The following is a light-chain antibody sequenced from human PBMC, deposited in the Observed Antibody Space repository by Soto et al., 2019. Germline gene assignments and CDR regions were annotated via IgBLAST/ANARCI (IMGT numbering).Light chain of an antibody. J-gene: IGKJ1*01. Sequence: DIQMTQSPSALSASVGDRVTITCRASQSIGGWLAWYQQKAGKAPKVLIYATSTLQSGVPSRFSGSGSGTQFTLTSSSLQPDDSATYYCQQYSSWWTFGQGTKVEIK. CDR2: ATS. CDR1: QSIGGW. V-gene: IGKV1-5*03. CDR3: QQYSSWWT.